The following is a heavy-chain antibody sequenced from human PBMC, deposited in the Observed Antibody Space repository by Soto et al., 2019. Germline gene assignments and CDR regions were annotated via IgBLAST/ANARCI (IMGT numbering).Heavy chain of an antibody. V-gene: IGHV3-48*01. D-gene: IGHD2-15*01. J-gene: IGHJ5*02. CDR1: GFTFSSYS. CDR2: ISSSSSTI. Sequence: GGSLRLSCAASGFTFSSYSMNWVRQAPGKGLEWVSYISSSSSTIYYADSVKGRFTISRDNAKNSLYLQMNSLRAEDTVVYYCARTRSDIVVVVAAPSDWFDPWGQGTLVTVSS. CDR3: ARTRSDIVVVVAAPSDWFDP.